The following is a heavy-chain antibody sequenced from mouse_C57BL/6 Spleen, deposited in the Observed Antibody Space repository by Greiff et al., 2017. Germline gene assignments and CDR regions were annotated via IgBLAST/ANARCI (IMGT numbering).Heavy chain of an antibody. CDR3: ASGDYGSSGYVDV. D-gene: IGHD1-1*01. CDR1: GYTFTSYW. CDR2: IPPNSGST. J-gene: IGHJ1*03. V-gene: IGHV1-64*01. Sequence: QVQLKQPGAELVKPGASVTLSCKASGYTFTSYWMHWVKQRPGQGLEWIGMIPPNSGSTNYNETLKSKSTLTVDTSSSTAYMQLSSLTSEDSAGYYSASGDYGSSGYVDVWGTGTTVTVSA.